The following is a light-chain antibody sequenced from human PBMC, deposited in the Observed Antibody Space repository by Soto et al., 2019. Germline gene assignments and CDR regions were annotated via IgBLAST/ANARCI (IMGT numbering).Light chain of an antibody. CDR3: QQYGSSPFT. CDR1: ESVSSSY. V-gene: IGKV3-20*01. J-gene: IGKJ3*01. CDR2: GAT. Sequence: EIVLTQSPGTLSLSPGESATLSCGASESVSSSYLAWYQQKPGQAPRLLIYGATTRLRGVPDRFSGSGSGTDFTLTISRLEPEYFAVYYCQQYGSSPFTFGPGTKVDI.